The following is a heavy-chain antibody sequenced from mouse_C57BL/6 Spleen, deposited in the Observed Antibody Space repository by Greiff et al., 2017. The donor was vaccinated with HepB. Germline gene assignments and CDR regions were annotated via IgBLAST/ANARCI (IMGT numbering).Heavy chain of an antibody. CDR3: ARRVLYGYGFDY. CDR1: GYTFTSYW. D-gene: IGHD2-2*01. J-gene: IGHJ2*01. V-gene: IGHV1-59*01. CDR2: IDPSDSYT. Sequence: QVQLKQPGAELVRPGTSVKLSCKASGYTFTSYWMHWVKQRPGQGLEWIGVIDPSDSYTNYNQKFKGKATLTVDTSSSTAYMQLSSLTSEDSAVYYCARRVLYGYGFDYWGQGTTLTVSS.